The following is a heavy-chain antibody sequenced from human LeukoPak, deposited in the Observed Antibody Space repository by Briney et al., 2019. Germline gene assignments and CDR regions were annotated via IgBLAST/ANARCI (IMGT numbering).Heavy chain of an antibody. D-gene: IGHD3-10*01. CDR1: GFTFSSYA. J-gene: IGHJ4*02. V-gene: IGHV3-30*04. Sequence: PGRSLRLSCAASGFTFSSYAMHWVRQAPGKGLEWVAVISYDGSNKYYADSVKGRFTNSRGNSKNTLYLQMNSLRAEDTAVYYCARGIWFGDHWGQGTLVTVSS. CDR3: ARGIWFGDH. CDR2: ISYDGSNK.